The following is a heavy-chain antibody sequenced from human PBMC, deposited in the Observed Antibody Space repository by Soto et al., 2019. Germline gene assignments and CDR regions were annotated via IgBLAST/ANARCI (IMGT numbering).Heavy chain of an antibody. J-gene: IGHJ6*02. CDR2: IWHDGTTT. V-gene: IGHV3-33*01. Sequence: QVQLVESGGGVVQPGRSLRLSCVAAGFNFINHGMTWVRQTPAKVLYWVAVIWHDGTTTHYADSVKGRFTIFRDNSNNNRYLQMNSLRAEDTAVYYCARSGSESYFESWYYYGMGVWGQGSTVTVSS. CDR3: ARSGSESYFESWYYYGMGV. CDR1: GFNFINHG. D-gene: IGHD3-10*01.